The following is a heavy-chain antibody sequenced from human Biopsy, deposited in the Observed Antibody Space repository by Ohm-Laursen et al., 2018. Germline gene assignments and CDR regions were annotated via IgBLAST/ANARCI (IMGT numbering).Heavy chain of an antibody. D-gene: IGHD5-24*01. CDR3: ARNEPRSRDGYNLGY. V-gene: IGHV4-59*02. Sequence: TLSFTCTVSGGSVSGYYWSWIRQTPGQGLEWIGYVYNSGSTNYNTYLKSRVTISVDMSKNEFFLNLSSVTTADTAVYYCARNEPRSRDGYNLGYWGQGTLVTVSS. CDR1: GGSVSGYY. J-gene: IGHJ4*02. CDR2: VYNSGST.